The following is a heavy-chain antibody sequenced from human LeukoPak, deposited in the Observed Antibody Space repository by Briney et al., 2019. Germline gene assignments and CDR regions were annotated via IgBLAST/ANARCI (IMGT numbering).Heavy chain of an antibody. D-gene: IGHD6-19*01. CDR2: INPNSGDT. Sequence: ASVKVSCKASGYTFIGYYMHWVRQAPGQGLEWMGWINPNSGDTNYAQKFQGRVTMTRDTSISTAYVDLSRLRSDDTAVYYCARMIAVAGDAFDIWGQGTMVTVSS. CDR3: ARMIAVAGDAFDI. CDR1: GYTFIGYY. J-gene: IGHJ3*02. V-gene: IGHV1-2*02.